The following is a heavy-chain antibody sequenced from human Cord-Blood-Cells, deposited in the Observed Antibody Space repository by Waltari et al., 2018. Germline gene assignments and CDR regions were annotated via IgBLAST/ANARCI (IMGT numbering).Heavy chain of an antibody. Sequence: SSYAISWVRQAPGQGPEWMGGLIPTFGTANYAQKFQGRVTITADESTSTAYMELSSLRSEDTAVYYCARRLSYSNNGFDAFDIWGQGTMVTVSS. CDR3: ARRLSYSNNGFDAFDI. CDR2: LIPTFGTA. CDR1: SSYA. J-gene: IGHJ3*02. D-gene: IGHD4-4*01. V-gene: IGHV1-69*01.